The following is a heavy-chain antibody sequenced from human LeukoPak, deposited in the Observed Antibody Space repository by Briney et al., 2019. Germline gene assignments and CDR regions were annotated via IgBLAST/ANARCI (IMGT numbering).Heavy chain of an antibody. V-gene: IGHV4-31*03. D-gene: IGHD4-23*01. CDR3: ARQSDGGNWIDY. CDR2: IYYSGST. J-gene: IGHJ4*02. CDR1: GGSISSGGYY. Sequence: KASETLSLTCTVSGGSISSGGYYWSWIRQHPGKGLEWIGYIYYSGSTYYNPSLKSRVTISVDTSKNQFSLKLSSVTVADTAVYYCARQSDGGNWIDYWGQGTLVTVSS.